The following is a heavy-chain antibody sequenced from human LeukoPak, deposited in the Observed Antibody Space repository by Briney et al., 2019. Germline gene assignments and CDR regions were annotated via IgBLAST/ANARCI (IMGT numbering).Heavy chain of an antibody. CDR1: GFTFSNSG. D-gene: IGHD3-10*01. V-gene: IGHV3-23*01. J-gene: IGHJ4*02. CDR3: ARDSESNPNMVRGVITGIFDY. Sequence: GGSLRLSCAASGFTFSNSGMSWVRQAPGKALECVSAISTYAGETEYADSVKGRLTISRENSKNTLYLQMNSLRAEDTAVYYCARDSESNPNMVRGVITGIFDYWGQGTLVTVSS. CDR2: ISTYAGET.